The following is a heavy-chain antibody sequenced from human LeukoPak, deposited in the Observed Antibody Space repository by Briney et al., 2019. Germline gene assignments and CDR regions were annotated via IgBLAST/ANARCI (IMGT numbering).Heavy chain of an antibody. CDR1: GGTFSSYA. CDR2: IIPIFGTA. V-gene: IGHV1-69*13. J-gene: IGHJ4*02. Sequence: SVNVSCKASGGTFSSYAISWVRQAPGQGLEWMGGIIPIFGTANYAQKFQGRVTITADESTSTAYMELSSLRSEDTAVYYCARVSVAGIAEFGYDYWGQGTLVTVSS. D-gene: IGHD6-19*01. CDR3: ARVSVAGIAEFGYDY.